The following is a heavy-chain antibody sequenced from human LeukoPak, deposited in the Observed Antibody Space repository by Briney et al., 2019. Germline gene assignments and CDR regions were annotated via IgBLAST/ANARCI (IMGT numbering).Heavy chain of an antibody. CDR2: INPNSGDT. Sequence: ASVSVSCKASGYIFTGYYVHWMRQAPGQGLEWMGWINPNSGDTEYGQKFQGRVTMTRDTSIATAYMEMTGLAPDDTAVYYCARDRGPSYDSGIYFQYYFHYWGQGTLATVSS. CDR3: ARDRGPSYDSGIYFQYYFHY. V-gene: IGHV1-2*02. D-gene: IGHD3-10*01. J-gene: IGHJ4*02. CDR1: GYIFTGYY.